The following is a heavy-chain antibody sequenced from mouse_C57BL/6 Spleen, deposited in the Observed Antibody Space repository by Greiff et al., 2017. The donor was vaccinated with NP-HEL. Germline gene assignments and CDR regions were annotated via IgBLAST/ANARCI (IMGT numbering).Heavy chain of an antibody. Sequence: GGGLVQPKGSLKLSCAASGFSFNTYAMNWVRQAPGKGLEWVARIRSKSNNYATYYADSVKDRFTISRDDSESMLYLQMNNLKTGDTAMYYCVRGDGGMDYWGQGTSVTVSS. CDR1: GFSFNTYA. CDR3: VRGDGGMDY. CDR2: IRSKSNNYAT. D-gene: IGHD3-3*01. J-gene: IGHJ4*01. V-gene: IGHV10-1*01.